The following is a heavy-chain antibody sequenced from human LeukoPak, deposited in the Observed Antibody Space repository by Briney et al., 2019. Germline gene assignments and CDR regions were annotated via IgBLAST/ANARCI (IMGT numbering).Heavy chain of an antibody. CDR1: GYTFISYG. V-gene: IGHV1-18*04. J-gene: IGHJ4*02. D-gene: IGHD2-2*01. CDR2: ISAYNGNT. Sequence: ASVKVSCKASGYTFISYGISWVRQAPGQGLEWMGWISAYNGNTNYAQKLQGRVTMTTDTSTSTAYMELRSLRSDDTAVYYCARERCSSTSCYFDYWGQGTLVTVSS. CDR3: ARERCSSTSCYFDY.